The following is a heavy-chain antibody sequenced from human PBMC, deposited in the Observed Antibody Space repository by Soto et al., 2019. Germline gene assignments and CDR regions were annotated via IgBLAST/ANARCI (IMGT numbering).Heavy chain of an antibody. CDR3: ARGDYGDYFGDAFDI. CDR2: ISAYNGNT. D-gene: IGHD4-17*01. J-gene: IGHJ3*02. Sequence: ASVKVSCKASGYTFTSYGISWVRQAPGQGLEWMGWISAYNGNTNYAQKLQGRVTMTTDTSTSTAYMELRSLRSDDTAVYYCARGDYGDYFGDAFDIWGQGTMVTVSS. V-gene: IGHV1-18*01. CDR1: GYTFTSYG.